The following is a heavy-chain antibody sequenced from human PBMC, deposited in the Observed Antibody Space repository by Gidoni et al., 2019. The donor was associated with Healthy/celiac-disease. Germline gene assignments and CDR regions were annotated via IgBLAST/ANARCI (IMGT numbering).Heavy chain of an antibody. D-gene: IGHD3-22*01. V-gene: IGHV3-23*01. J-gene: IGHJ3*02. Sequence: EVQLLESGGGLVQPGGSLRLSCAASGFTFSSYAMSWVRQAPGKGLEWVSAISGSGGSTYYADSVKGRFTISRDNSKNTLYLQMNSLRAEDTAVYYCAKDLHYYDSSGYYDVWGGDDAFDIWGQGTMVTVSS. CDR2: ISGSGGST. CDR3: AKDLHYYDSSGYYDVWGGDDAFDI. CDR1: GFTFSSYA.